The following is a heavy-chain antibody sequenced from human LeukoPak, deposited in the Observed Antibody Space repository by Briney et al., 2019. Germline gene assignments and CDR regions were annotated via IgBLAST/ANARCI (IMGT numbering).Heavy chain of an antibody. Sequence: SETLSLTCTVSGGSISNTNYYWGWIRQPPGKGLEWIGNIYYSGNTNYNPSLKSRVTISVDTSKNQFSLKLSSVTAADTAVYYCARALMAPSDTAMATDYYGMDVWGQGTTVTVSS. D-gene: IGHD5-18*01. J-gene: IGHJ6*02. CDR1: GGSISNTNYY. V-gene: IGHV4-39*07. CDR2: IYYSGNT. CDR3: ARALMAPSDTAMATDYYGMDV.